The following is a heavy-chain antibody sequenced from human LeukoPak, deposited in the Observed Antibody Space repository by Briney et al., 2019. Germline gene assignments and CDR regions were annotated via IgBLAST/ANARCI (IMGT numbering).Heavy chain of an antibody. CDR1: GGSISSGDYY. J-gene: IGHJ2*01. CDR3: ARRAPLRIAAAGWYFDL. Sequence: SETLSLTCTVSGGSISSGDYYWSWIRQPPGKGLEWIGYIYYSGSTYYNPSLKSRVTISVDTSKNQFSLKLSSVTAADTAVYYCARRAPLRIAAAGWYFDLWGRGTLVTVSS. V-gene: IGHV4-30-4*01. CDR2: IYYSGST. D-gene: IGHD6-13*01.